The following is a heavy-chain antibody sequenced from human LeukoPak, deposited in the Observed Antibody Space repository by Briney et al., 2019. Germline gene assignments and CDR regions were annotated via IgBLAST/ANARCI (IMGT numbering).Heavy chain of an antibody. CDR2: IKTKTEGGTT. D-gene: IGHD3-10*01. CDR1: GFTFSNVW. CDR3: VTRVRSTGDY. J-gene: IGHJ4*02. V-gene: IGHV3-15*01. Sequence: GGSLRLSCEASGFTFSNVWMNWVRQAPGKGLEWIGRIKTKTEGGTTEYIAPVKGRFTISRGDSKNTVYLQMNSLQTEDTALYYCVTRVRSTGDYWGQGTLVTVSS.